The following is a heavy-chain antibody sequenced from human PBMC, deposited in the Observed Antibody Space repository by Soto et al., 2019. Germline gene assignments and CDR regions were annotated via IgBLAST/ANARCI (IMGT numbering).Heavy chain of an antibody. J-gene: IGHJ3*02. Sequence: GGSLRLSCAASGFTFSSYSMNWVHQAPGKGLEWVSSISSSSYIYYADSVKGRFTISRDNAKNSLYLQMNSLRAEDTAVYYCARAPGDCGGDCYDAFDIWGQGTMVTVSS. V-gene: IGHV3-21*01. D-gene: IGHD2-21*02. CDR1: GFTFSSYS. CDR3: ARAPGDCGGDCYDAFDI. CDR2: ISSSSYI.